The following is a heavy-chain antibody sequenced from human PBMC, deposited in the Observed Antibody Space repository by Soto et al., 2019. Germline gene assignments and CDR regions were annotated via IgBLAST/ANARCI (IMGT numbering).Heavy chain of an antibody. CDR2: VYWDNDK. Sequence: QISLKESGPTLVRPTQTLTLTCTFSGFSLSTSGVGVGWIRQPPGKALEWLALVYWDNDKRYSPSLKSRLTITKDTSTNQVVLTMTNMDPADTGTYYCAHYDLQHWGQGTLVTVSS. V-gene: IGHV2-5*02. J-gene: IGHJ1*01. CDR1: GFSLSTSGVG. CDR3: AHYDLQH.